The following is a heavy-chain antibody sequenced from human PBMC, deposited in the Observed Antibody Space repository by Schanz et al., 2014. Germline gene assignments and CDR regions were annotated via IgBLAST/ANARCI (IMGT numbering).Heavy chain of an antibody. CDR1: GFVFRTFA. J-gene: IGHJ5*01. CDR3: SKDKQGSRSDDS. D-gene: IGHD2-15*01. CDR2: ITGSGSKT. V-gene: IGHV3-23*01. Sequence: EVQLLESGGTVVQPGGSLRVSCAASGFVFRTFAMYWVRQAPGKGLEWVSAITGSGSKTYYADSVKGRFTIARDNSKNTLFLQMDSLRVDDTAVYYCSKDKQGSRSDDSWGQGTLVTVSS.